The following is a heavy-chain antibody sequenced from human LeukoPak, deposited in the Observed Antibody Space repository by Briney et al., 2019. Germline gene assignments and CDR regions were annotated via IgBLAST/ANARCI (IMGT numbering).Heavy chain of an antibody. CDR3: AKDARRTNGWYFFDY. CDR1: GFAFSSQA. D-gene: IGHD6-19*01. Sequence: GGSLRLSCAASGFAFSSQAMGWVRRAPGKGLEWVSVISDSGSITYYADSVKGRFTISRDNSKKMLFLQMSSLRAEDTAVYYCAKDARRTNGWYFFDYWGRGTLVTVSS. V-gene: IGHV3-23*01. J-gene: IGHJ4*02. CDR2: ISDSGSIT.